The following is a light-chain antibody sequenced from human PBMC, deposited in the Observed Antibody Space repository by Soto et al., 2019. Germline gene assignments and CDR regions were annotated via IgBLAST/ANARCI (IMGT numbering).Light chain of an antibody. CDR1: SSDVGSYNL. CDR2: EVT. V-gene: IGLV2-23*02. Sequence: QSALTQPASVSGSPGQSITISCTGSSSDVGSYNLVSWYQQLPGKAPKLIIYEVTQRPSGVSDRFSGSKSDNTASLTISGLQAEDEADYYCCSYSGNDSLVFGGGTKLTVL. CDR3: CSYSGNDSLV. J-gene: IGLJ2*01.